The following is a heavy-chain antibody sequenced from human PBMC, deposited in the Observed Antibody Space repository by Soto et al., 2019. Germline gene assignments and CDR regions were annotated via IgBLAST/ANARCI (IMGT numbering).Heavy chain of an antibody. V-gene: IGHV1-2*02. CDR2: IFPNSGGT. Sequence: QVQLVQSGAEVKKPGASVKVSCKASGYSFTDYYLHWVRQAPGHGLEWMGWIFPNSGGTNYAQKFQGRVSMTRDTSFSTAYMELSRLRSDDTAVYYCARLMITFGGVIDDSWGQGTLVTVSS. CDR1: GYSFTDYY. J-gene: IGHJ4*02. D-gene: IGHD3-16*02. CDR3: ARLMITFGGVIDDS.